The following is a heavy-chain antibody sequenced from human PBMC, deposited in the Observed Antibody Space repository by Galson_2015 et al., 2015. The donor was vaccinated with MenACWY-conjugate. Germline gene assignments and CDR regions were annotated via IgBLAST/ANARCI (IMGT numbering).Heavy chain of an antibody. D-gene: IGHD3-22*01. CDR3: ASLPRGINLILEGS. CDR2: IHHSETT. CDR1: GGSIYSSDHW. V-gene: IGHV4-39*01. Sequence: ETLSLPCSVSGGSIYSSDHWWGWIRQLPGKGLEWIASIHHSETTHYNPSLKSRVSISVDTSKNQFSLKLSSESAADTAVYYCASLPRGINLILEGSWGQGILVTVSS. J-gene: IGHJ5*02.